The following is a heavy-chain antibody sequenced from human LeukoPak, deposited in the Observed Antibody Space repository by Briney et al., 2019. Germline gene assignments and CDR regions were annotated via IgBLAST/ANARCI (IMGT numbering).Heavy chain of an antibody. J-gene: IGHJ4*02. D-gene: IGHD1-1*01. CDR2: ISSSSSYI. CDR1: GFTFSSYS. V-gene: IGHV3-21*01. CDR3: ARVRPGGYNWNDEDLGGLDY. Sequence: GGSLRLSCAASGFTFSSYSMNWVRQAPGKGLEWVSSISSSSSYIYYADSVKGRFTISRDNAKNSLYLQMNSLRAEDTAVYYCARVRPGGYNWNDEDLGGLDYWGQGTLVTVSS.